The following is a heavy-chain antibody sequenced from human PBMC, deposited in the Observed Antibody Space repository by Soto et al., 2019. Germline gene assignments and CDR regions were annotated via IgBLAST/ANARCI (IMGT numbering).Heavy chain of an antibody. Sequence: GGSPRLSCAASGFPFSNYAMSWVRQAPGKGLEWVSAISGSGGSTYYADSVKGRFTISRDNSKNTLYLQMNSLGAEDTAVYYCASRNYYESSGYYYWYYFDFWGQGTLVTVSS. CDR1: GFPFSNYA. J-gene: IGHJ4*02. V-gene: IGHV3-23*01. CDR2: ISGSGGST. D-gene: IGHD3-22*01. CDR3: ASRNYYESSGYYYWYYFDF.